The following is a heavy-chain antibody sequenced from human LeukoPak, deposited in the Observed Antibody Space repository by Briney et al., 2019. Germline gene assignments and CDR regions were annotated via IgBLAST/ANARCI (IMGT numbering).Heavy chain of an antibody. D-gene: IGHD3-22*01. CDR3: ARDLDSSGYYYVFQY. V-gene: IGHV1-2*02. CDR1: GYTFTGYY. CDR2: MNPNSGGT. J-gene: IGHJ4*02. Sequence: ASVKVSCKASGYTFTGYYIHWVRQAPGQGLEWMGWMNPNSGGTKFAQRFQGRVTMTRDTSITTAYLELRGLESDDTAVYYCARDLDSSGYYYVFQYWGRGTLVTVSS.